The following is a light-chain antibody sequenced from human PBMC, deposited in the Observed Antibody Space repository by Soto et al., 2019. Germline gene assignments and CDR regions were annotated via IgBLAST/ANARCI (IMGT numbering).Light chain of an antibody. Sequence: QLVLTQPPSASATPGQRVTISCSGSTSNIGGKSVTWYHQIPGAAPKVVIHSDDQRPSGVPDRFSGSKSGTSASLAINAVQSEDEADYCCSSWDDSLTVVFGGGTKLTVL. V-gene: IGLV1-44*01. J-gene: IGLJ2*01. CDR1: TSNIGGKS. CDR2: SDD. CDR3: SSWDDSLTVV.